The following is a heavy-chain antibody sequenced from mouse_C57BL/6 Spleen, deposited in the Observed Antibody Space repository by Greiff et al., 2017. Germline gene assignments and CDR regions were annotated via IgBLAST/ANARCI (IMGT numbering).Heavy chain of an antibody. V-gene: IGHV6-3*01. CDR3: TGVFYYYAMDY. J-gene: IGHJ4*01. Sequence: EVKLVASRGGLVQPGGSMKLSCVASGFTFSNYWMNWVRQSPEKGLEWVAQIRLKSDNYATHYAESVKGRFTISRDDSKSSVYLQMNNLRAEDTGIYYCTGVFYYYAMDYWGQGTSVTVSS. CDR2: IRLKSDNYAT. CDR1: GFTFSNYW.